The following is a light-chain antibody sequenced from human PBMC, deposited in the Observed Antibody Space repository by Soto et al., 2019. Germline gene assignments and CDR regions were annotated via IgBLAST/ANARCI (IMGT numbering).Light chain of an antibody. CDR2: LGS. J-gene: IGKJ4*01. CDR1: QNLLHSNGYNY. V-gene: IGKV2-28*01. Sequence: EIVLTQSPLSLPVTPGEPASISCRSSQNLLHSNGYNYLNWYLQKTGQSPQLLIYLGSNRASGVPDRFSGRGSGTDLTLTINRVEAEDVGLYFCSQGLATPFTFGGGTKLESK. CDR3: SQGLATPFT.